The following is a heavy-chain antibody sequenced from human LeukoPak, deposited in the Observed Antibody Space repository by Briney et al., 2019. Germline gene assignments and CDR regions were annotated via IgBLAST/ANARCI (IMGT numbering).Heavy chain of an antibody. CDR3: AKGGGTTVTPLER. CDR2: MSYDGSHI. V-gene: IGHV3-30*04. Sequence: GGSLRPSCAASGFTFSSYAMHWVRQAPGKGLEWVSVMSYDGSHIDYSDSVKGRFTISRDNSKNTLYLQMSSLRPEDTALYYCAKGGGTTVTPLERWGQGTLVTVSS. CDR1: GFTFSSYA. J-gene: IGHJ4*02. D-gene: IGHD4-17*01.